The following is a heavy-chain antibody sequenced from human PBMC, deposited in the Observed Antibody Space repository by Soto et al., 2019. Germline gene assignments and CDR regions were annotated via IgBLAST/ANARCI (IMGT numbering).Heavy chain of an antibody. CDR1: GFTFSSYG. Sequence: QVQLVESGGGVVQPGRSLRLSCAASGFTFSSYGMHWVRQAPGKGLEWVAVISYDGSNKYYADSVKGRFTISRDNSKNMLYLQMNSLRAEDTAVYYCARDPAGKGATAEDFYFDPWGQGTLVTVSS. D-gene: IGHD1-26*01. J-gene: IGHJ5*02. CDR3: ARDPAGKGATAEDFYFDP. V-gene: IGHV3-30*19. CDR2: ISYDGSNK.